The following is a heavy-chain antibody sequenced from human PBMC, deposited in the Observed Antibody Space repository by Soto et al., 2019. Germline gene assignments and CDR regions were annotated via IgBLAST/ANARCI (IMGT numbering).Heavy chain of an antibody. Sequence: QVQLVQSGAEVKKPGASVKVSCKASGYTFTTYAISWVRQAPGQGLEWMGWISAYNGNTNYAQKXXXXVXMXXXXXXXXXYXELRSLXXXXXXVYYCARDSPPIASWGQGTLVTV. CDR1: GYTFTTYA. CDR2: ISAYNGNT. J-gene: IGHJ5*02. D-gene: IGHD3-3*02. CDR3: ARDSPPIAS. V-gene: IGHV1-18*01.